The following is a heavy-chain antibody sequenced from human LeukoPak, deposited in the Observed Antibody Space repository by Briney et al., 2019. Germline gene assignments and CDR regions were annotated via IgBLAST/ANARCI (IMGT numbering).Heavy chain of an antibody. CDR1: GGSISSSSYY. CDR2: IYYSGNT. V-gene: IGHV4-39*01. CDR3: ARHRIPAALASAFDY. J-gene: IGHJ4*02. Sequence: PSETLSLTCTVSGGSISSSSYYWDWIRQPPGKGLEWIGAIYYSGNTNYNPSLKSRVTISVDTSKNQFSLKLSSVTAADTAVCYCARHRIPAALASAFDYWGQGTLVTVSS. D-gene: IGHD2-2*01.